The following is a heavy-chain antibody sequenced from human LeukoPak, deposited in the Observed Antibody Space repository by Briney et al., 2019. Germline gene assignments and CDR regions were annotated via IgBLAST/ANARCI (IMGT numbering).Heavy chain of an antibody. J-gene: IGHJ4*02. V-gene: IGHV6-1*01. CDR2: IFYRCQWYN. D-gene: IGHD2-15*01. Sequence: SQTLSLTFAISGASVTSNSVAWNWIRQSPSRGLEWLGRIFYRCQWYNDVAISVKGRISINHDTSKNQFYLQVSSVTPDDTAVYYCARDSYCSAYSCIFDYWGQGTLVTVSS. CDR3: ARDSYCSAYSCIFDY. CDR1: GASVTSNSVA.